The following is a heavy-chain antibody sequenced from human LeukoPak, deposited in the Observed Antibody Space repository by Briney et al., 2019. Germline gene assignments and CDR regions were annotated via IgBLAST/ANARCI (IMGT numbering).Heavy chain of an antibody. CDR3: ARRPTGTSSGWYYFDY. CDR2: INHSGST. V-gene: IGHV4-34*01. Sequence: PSETLSLTCAVYGGSFSGYYWSWIRQPPGKGLEWIGEINHSGSTNYNPSLKSRVTISVDTSKNQFSLKLSSVTAADTAVYYCARRPTGTSSGWYYFDYWGQGTLVTVSS. D-gene: IGHD6-19*01. CDR1: GGSFSGYY. J-gene: IGHJ4*02.